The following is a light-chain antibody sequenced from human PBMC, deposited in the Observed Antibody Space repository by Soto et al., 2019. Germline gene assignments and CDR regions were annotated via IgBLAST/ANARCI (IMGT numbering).Light chain of an antibody. Sequence: EIVMTQXPATLSVSPGERASLSCRASQSVSSNLAWYQQKPGQAPRLLISGASTRATGIPARFSGSGSGTEFTLTISSLQSEDFAVYYCQQYNNWPFTFGPGTKVDVK. CDR2: GAS. J-gene: IGKJ3*01. V-gene: IGKV3-15*01. CDR1: QSVSSN. CDR3: QQYNNWPFT.